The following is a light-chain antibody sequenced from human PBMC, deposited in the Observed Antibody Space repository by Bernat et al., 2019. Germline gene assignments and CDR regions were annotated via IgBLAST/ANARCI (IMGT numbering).Light chain of an antibody. Sequence: DIVMTQSPLSLPVTPGEPASISCRSNQSLLYSNGNTHLDWYVQRPGQSPQLLIYLVSIRASGVPDRFSGSGSGTDFTLKISRVEAEDVGIYYYMQGVQTLTFGGGTRVEIK. V-gene: IGKV2-28*01. CDR2: LVS. J-gene: IGKJ4*01. CDR1: QSLLYSNGNTH. CDR3: MQGVQTLT.